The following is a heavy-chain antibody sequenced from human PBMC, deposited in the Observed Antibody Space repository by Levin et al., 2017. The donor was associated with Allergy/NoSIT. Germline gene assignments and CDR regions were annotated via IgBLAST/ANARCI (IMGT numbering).Heavy chain of an antibody. J-gene: IGHJ6*02. CDR2: ISSNGGST. Sequence: GGSLRLSCSASGFTFSSYAMHWVRQAPGKGLEYVSAISSNGGSTYYADSVKGRFTISRDNSKNTLYLQMSSLRAEDTAVYYCVKDLGYCSSTSCSPGGDYYGMDVWGQGTTVTVSS. CDR3: VKDLGYCSSTSCSPGGDYYGMDV. CDR1: GFTFSSYA. V-gene: IGHV3-64D*06. D-gene: IGHD2-2*01.